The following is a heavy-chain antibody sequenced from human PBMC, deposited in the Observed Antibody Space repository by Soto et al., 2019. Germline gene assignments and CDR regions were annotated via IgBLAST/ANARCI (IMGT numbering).Heavy chain of an antibody. CDR3: ARGIAAAGTYFQH. CDR2: IYYSGST. CDR1: GGSISSYY. J-gene: IGHJ1*01. V-gene: IGHV4-59*01. D-gene: IGHD6-13*01. Sequence: SETLSLTCTVSGGSISSYYWSWIRQPPGKGLEWIGYIYYSGSTNYNPSLKSRVTISVDTSKNQFSLKLSSVTAADTAVYYCARGIAAAGTYFQHWGQGTLVTVSS.